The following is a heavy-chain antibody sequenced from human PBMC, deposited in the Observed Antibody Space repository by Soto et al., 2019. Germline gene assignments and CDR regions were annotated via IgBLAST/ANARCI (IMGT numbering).Heavy chain of an antibody. J-gene: IGHJ5*02. D-gene: IGHD3-9*01. V-gene: IGHV4-31*03. CDR3: ARAPARYFDRNWFDP. Sequence: PSETLSLTCTVSGGSISSGGYYWSWIRQHPGKGLEWIGYIYYSGSTYYNPSLKSRVTISVDTSKNQFSLKLSSVTAADTAVYYCARAPARYFDRNWFDPWGQGTLVTVSS. CDR1: GGSISSGGYY. CDR2: IYYSGST.